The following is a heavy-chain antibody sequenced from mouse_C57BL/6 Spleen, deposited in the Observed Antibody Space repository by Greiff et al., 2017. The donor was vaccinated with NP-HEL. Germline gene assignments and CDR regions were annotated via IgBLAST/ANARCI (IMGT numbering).Heavy chain of an antibody. CDR1: GYTFTSYW. CDR3: ARKTYSSGYAYFDY. V-gene: IGHV1-55*01. CDR2: IYPGSGST. J-gene: IGHJ2*01. D-gene: IGHD3-2*02. Sequence: QVQLQQPGAELVKPGASVKMSCKASGYTFTSYWITWVKQRPGQGLEWIGDIYPGSGSTNYNEKFKSKATLTVDTSSSTAYMQLSSLTSEDSAVYYCARKTYSSGYAYFDYWGQGTTLTVSS.